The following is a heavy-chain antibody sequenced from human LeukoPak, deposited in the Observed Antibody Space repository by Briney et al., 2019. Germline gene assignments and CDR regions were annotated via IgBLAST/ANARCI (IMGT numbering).Heavy chain of an antibody. CDR2: IKSKTDGGTT. CDR1: GFTLSNAW. V-gene: IGHV3-15*01. J-gene: IGHJ4*02. D-gene: IGHD6-13*01. Sequence: GGSLSLSCAASGFTLSNAWMSWVHQAPGKGLEWLGQIKSKTDGGTTDYAAPVKGRFTISRDDPKNTLYLQMNSLKTEDTAVYYCTRQQLVLDYWGQGTLVTVSS. CDR3: TRQQLVLDY.